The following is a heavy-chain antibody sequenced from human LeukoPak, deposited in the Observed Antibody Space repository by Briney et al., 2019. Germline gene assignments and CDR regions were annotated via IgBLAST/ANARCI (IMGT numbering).Heavy chain of an antibody. J-gene: IGHJ3*02. CDR3: ARRGSVLAVTGTPQAFDI. CDR2: INPNSGGT. Sequence: GASVKVSCKASGYTFTGYYMHWVRQAPGQGLEWMGWINPNSGGTNYAQKFQGRVTMTRDTSISTAYMELSRLRSDDTAVYYCARRGSVLAVTGTPQAFDIWGQGTMVTVSS. CDR1: GYTFTGYY. V-gene: IGHV1-2*02. D-gene: IGHD6-19*01.